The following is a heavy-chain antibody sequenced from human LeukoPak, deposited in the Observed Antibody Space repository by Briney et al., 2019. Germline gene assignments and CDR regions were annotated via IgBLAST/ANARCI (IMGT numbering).Heavy chain of an antibody. D-gene: IGHD2-15*01. CDR3: AKDLVAGDDDYYYYYMDV. CDR2: ISWDGGST. CDR1: GFTFDDYT. V-gene: IGHV3-43*01. J-gene: IGHJ6*03. Sequence: GGSLRLSCAASGFTFDDYTMHWVRQAPGKGLEWVSLISWDGGSTYYADSVKGRFTISRDNSKNSLYLQMNSLRTEDTALYYCAKDLVAGDDDYYYYYMDVWGKGTTVTVSS.